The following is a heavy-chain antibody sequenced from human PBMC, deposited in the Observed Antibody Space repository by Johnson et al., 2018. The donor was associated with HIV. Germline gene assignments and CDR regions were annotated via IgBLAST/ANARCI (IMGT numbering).Heavy chain of an antibody. CDR1: GFTVSSNY. V-gene: IGHV3-13*01. J-gene: IGHJ3*02. CDR2: IGTAGDT. Sequence: VQLVESGGGVVQPGGSLRLSCAASGFTVSSNYMSWVRQAPGKGLEWVSAIGTAGDTYYPGSVKGRFTISRENAKNSLYLQMNSLRAGDTAVYYCARGGRGHDAFDIWGQGTMVTVSS. CDR3: ARGGRGHDAFDI.